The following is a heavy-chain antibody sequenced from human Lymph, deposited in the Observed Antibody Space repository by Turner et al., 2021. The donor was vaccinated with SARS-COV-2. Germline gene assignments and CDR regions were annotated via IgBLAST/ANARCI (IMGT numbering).Heavy chain of an antibody. CDR3: ARGGVDTAMVRYYYYGMDV. CDR2: INHSGST. J-gene: IGHJ6*02. Sequence: QVQLQQWGAGLLKPSETLSLTCAVYGGSFSGYYWSWIRQPPGKGLEWIGEINHSGSTNYNPSLKSRVTISVDTSNNQFSLKLSSVTAADTAVYYCARGGVDTAMVRYYYYGMDVWGQGTTVTVSS. V-gene: IGHV4-34*01. D-gene: IGHD5-18*01. CDR1: GGSFSGYY.